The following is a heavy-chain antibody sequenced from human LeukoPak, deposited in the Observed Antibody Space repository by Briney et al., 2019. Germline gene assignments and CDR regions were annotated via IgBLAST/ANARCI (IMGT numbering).Heavy chain of an antibody. J-gene: IGHJ4*02. Sequence: PGESLRLSCATSGFTFSSSTFGSYTMNWVRQAPGKGLEWVSSISSTGTYIYYTDSVKGRFTISRDIANSLLYLQMNSLRDEDTAVYYCAREAAGTLGYWGQGTLVTVSS. CDR1: GFTFSSSTFGSYT. V-gene: IGHV3-21*01. D-gene: IGHD6-13*01. CDR3: AREAAGTLGY. CDR2: ISSTGTYI.